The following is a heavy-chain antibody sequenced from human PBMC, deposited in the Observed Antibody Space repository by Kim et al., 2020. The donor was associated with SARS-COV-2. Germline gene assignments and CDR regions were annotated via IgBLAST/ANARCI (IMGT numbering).Heavy chain of an antibody. CDR3: AREVYEIDY. CDR2: ISTGAATI. D-gene: IGHD3-22*01. J-gene: IGHJ4*02. Sequence: GGSLRLSCAPSGFTFGDYEMNWVRQAPGKGLEWVSYISTGAATIYYTDSVKGRFTISRDDAKNSLYLQMNSLRVEDTAVYYCAREVYEIDYCGQGTLVTVSS. V-gene: IGHV3-48*03. CDR1: GFTFGDYE.